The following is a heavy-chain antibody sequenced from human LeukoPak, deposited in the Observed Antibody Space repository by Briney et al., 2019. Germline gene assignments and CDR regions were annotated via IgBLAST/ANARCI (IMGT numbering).Heavy chain of an antibody. Sequence: SETLSLTCAVSGGSISSSNWWSWVRQPPGKGLEWIGEINHSGSTNYNPSLKSRVTISVDKSKNQFSLKLNSVTAADTAVYYCARDPSNGYSFGSTWFDPWGQGTLVTVSS. V-gene: IGHV4-4*02. CDR1: GGSISSSNW. D-gene: IGHD5-18*01. CDR3: ARDPSNGYSFGSTWFDP. CDR2: INHSGST. J-gene: IGHJ5*02.